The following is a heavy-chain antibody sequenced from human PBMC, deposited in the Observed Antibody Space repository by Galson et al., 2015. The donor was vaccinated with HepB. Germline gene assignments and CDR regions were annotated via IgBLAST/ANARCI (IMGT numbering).Heavy chain of an antibody. CDR1: GGSISSSSYY. D-gene: IGHD2-2*01. Sequence: QVQLQESGPGLVKPSETLSLTCTVSGGSISSSSYYWGWIRQPPGKGLEWIGSIYYSGSTYYNPSLKSRITISVDTSKNQFSLKLSSVTAANTAVYYCAREYCSSTSCYFAGIAARPSNWFDPWGQGTLVTVSS. CDR2: IYYSGST. CDR3: AREYCSSTSCYFAGIAARPSNWFDP. J-gene: IGHJ5*02. V-gene: IGHV4-39*07.